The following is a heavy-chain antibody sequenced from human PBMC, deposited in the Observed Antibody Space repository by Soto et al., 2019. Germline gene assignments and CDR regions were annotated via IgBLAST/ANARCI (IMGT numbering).Heavy chain of an antibody. CDR2: ISGSGGST. J-gene: IGHJ4*02. Sequence: GGSLRLSCAASGFTFTIFAMSWVRQSPGKGLEWVSTISGSGGSTYYADAVKGRFTISRDNSMGTLYLQMKSLRAEDTAIYYCAKEVSLGSTVDLGYWGQGTLVTVSS. CDR1: GFTFTIFA. D-gene: IGHD7-27*01. V-gene: IGHV3-23*01. CDR3: AKEVSLGSTVDLGY.